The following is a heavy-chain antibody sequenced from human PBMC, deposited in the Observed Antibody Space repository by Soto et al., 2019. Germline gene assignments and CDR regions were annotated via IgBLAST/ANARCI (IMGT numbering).Heavy chain of an antibody. CDR3: ARGLSSHVVVVAASLFEAHARGVYFDY. D-gene: IGHD2-15*01. V-gene: IGHV3-23*01. J-gene: IGHJ4*02. Sequence: EVQLLESGGGLVQPGGSLRLSCAASGFTFSSYAMSWVRQAPGKGLEWVSAISGSGGSTYYADSVKGRFTISRDNSKNTLYLQMNSLRAEDTAVYYCARGLSSHVVVVAASLFEAHARGVYFDYWGQGTLVTVSS. CDR1: GFTFSSYA. CDR2: ISGSGGST.